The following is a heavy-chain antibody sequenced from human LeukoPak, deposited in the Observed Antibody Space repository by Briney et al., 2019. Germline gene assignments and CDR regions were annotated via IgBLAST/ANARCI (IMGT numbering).Heavy chain of an antibody. CDR2: IYTSGST. J-gene: IGHJ4*02. CDR1: GGSISSYY. Sequence: SETLSLTCTVSGGSISSYYWSWIRQPAGKGLEWIGRIYTSGSTNYNPSLKSRVTMSVDTSKNQFSLKLSSVTAADTAVYYCARDLYYDDSSGYPVIDYWGQGTLVTVSS. D-gene: IGHD3-22*01. V-gene: IGHV4-4*07. CDR3: ARDLYYDDSSGYPVIDY.